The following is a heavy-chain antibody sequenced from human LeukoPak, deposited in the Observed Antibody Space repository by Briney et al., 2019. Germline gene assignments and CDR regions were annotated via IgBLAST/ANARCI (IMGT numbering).Heavy chain of an antibody. Sequence: SETLSLTCTVSGGSISSSSYYWGWIRQPPGKGLEWIGSIYYSGSTYYNPSLKSRVTISVDTSKNQFSLKLSSVTAADTAVYYCARDSSGYYLGSSDYWGQGTLVTVSS. V-gene: IGHV4-39*07. D-gene: IGHD3-22*01. CDR2: IYYSGST. CDR1: GGSISSSSYY. J-gene: IGHJ4*02. CDR3: ARDSSGYYLGSSDY.